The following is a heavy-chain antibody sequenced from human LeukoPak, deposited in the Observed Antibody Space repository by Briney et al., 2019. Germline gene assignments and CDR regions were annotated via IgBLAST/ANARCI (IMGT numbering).Heavy chain of an antibody. V-gene: IGHV4-39*01. CDR1: GGSVTGSSFY. CDR2: LYYSGST. J-gene: IGHJ3*02. D-gene: IGHD6-13*01. CDR3: ARHRIAPADDAFDI. Sequence: PSETLSLTCTVSGGSVTGSSFYWGWIRQPPGKGLEWIGSLYYSGSTYYNPSLNSRVTISVDTSKNQFSLKLSSVTAADTAVFYCARHRIAPADDAFDIWGQGTMVPVSS.